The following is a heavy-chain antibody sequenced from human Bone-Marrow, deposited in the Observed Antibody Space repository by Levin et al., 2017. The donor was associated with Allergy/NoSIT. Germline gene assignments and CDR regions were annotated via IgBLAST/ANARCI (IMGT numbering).Heavy chain of an antibody. CDR3: VRDVEVRGVTIRTYYYYGLDV. CDR1: GFTFSKYW. CDR2: INQDGSDK. J-gene: IGHJ6*02. D-gene: IGHD3-10*01. Sequence: GGSLRLSCVASGFTFSKYWMSWVRQAPGKGLEWVANINQDGSDKNYVDSVKGRFTISRDNAKNSLSLQMNNLRAEDTAVYFCVRDVEVRGVTIRTYYYYGLDVWGQGTTVTVSS. V-gene: IGHV3-7*01.